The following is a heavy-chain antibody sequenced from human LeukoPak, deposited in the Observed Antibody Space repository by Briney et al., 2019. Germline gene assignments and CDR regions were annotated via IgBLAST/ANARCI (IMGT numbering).Heavy chain of an antibody. CDR1: GFTVSSNE. Sequence: GGSLRLSCAASGFTVSSNEMSWVRQAPGKGLEWVSSISGGSTYYADSRKGRFTISRDNSKNTLHLQMNSLRAEDTAVYYCNPRGVVIGDCSGGSCVPLYYFDYWGQGTLVTVSS. V-gene: IGHV3-38-3*01. CDR3: NPRGVVIGDCSGGSCVPLYYFDY. J-gene: IGHJ4*02. CDR2: ISGGST. D-gene: IGHD2-15*01.